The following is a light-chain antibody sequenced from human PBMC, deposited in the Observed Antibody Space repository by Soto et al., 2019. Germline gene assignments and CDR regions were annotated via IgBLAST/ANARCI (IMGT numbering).Light chain of an antibody. CDR2: AAS. V-gene: IGKV1-17*01. Sequence: DIQMTQSPSSLSASVGDRVTITCRASQGIRNDLGWYQQKPGKAPNRLIYAASSLQSGFPSRFSGRLSGTEFTLSIIGLLPEDCPTDYCLRHNSYPWTVGQGSKVEIK. CDR1: QGIRND. J-gene: IGKJ1*01. CDR3: LRHNSYPWT.